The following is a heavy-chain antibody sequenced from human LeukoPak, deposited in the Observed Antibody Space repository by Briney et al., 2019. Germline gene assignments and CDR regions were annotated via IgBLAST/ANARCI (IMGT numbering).Heavy chain of an antibody. D-gene: IGHD6-19*01. V-gene: IGHV4-59*01. CDR1: GGSISSYY. Sequence: SETLSLTCTVPGGSISSYYWSWIRQPPGKGLEWIGYIYYSGSTNYNPSLKSRVTISVDTSKNQFSLKLSSVTAADTAVYYCARDLSYSSGRRGCMDVWGQGTTVTVSS. J-gene: IGHJ6*02. CDR2: IYYSGST. CDR3: ARDLSYSSGRRGCMDV.